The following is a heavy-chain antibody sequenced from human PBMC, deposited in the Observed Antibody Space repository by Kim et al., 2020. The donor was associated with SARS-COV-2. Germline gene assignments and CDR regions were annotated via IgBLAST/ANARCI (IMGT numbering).Heavy chain of an antibody. Sequence: GNKTYYVESVKGRLTISRDNSKNTLYLQMSSLRVEDTAVYYCATNLAAAGVVWGQGTLVTVSS. V-gene: IGHV3-66*01. CDR2: GNKT. J-gene: IGHJ4*02. D-gene: IGHD6-13*01. CDR3: ATNLAAAGVV.